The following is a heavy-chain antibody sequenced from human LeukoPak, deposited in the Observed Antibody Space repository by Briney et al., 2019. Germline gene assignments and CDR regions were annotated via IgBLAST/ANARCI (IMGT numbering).Heavy chain of an antibody. J-gene: IGHJ3*02. V-gene: IGHV1-18*01. CDR3: ARDRGGYSYDYIRGHAFDI. CDR1: GYTLSSYS. CDR2: ISTYNGKT. D-gene: IGHD5-18*01. Sequence: ASVKVSCKASGYTLSSYSITWMRQAPGQGLEWMGWISTYNGKTNFAEKFPGRVTMTTDTSTSIVYMELRSLRSDDTAVYFCARDRGGYSYDYIRGHAFDIWGQGTKVTVSS.